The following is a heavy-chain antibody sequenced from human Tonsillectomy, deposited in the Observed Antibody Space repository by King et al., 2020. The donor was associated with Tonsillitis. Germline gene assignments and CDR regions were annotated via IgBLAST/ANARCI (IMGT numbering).Heavy chain of an antibody. CDR1: GFTFTSYA. Sequence: VQLVESGGGLVQPGGSLRLSCAASGFTFTSYAMSWVRQAPGKGLEWVSAISGSGGSTYYADPVKGRFTISRDNSKNTLYLQMNSLRAEDTAVYYCAKSEGFTIFGVVIPFFDYWGQGTLVTVSS. V-gene: IGHV3-23*04. D-gene: IGHD3-3*01. CDR2: ISGSGGST. CDR3: AKSEGFTIFGVVIPFFDY. J-gene: IGHJ4*02.